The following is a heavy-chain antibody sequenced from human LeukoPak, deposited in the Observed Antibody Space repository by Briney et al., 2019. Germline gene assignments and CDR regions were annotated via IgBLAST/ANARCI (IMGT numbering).Heavy chain of an antibody. CDR3: AKVQKVEDCSSTSCQFDC. J-gene: IGHJ4*02. V-gene: IGHV3-23*01. Sequence: PLGSLRLSCAVSGFTFSSYRMSWVRQAPGKGLEWVSAISGSGGSTYYADSVKGRFTISRDNSKNTLYLQMNSLRAEDTAVYYCAKVQKVEDCSSTSCQFDCWGQGTLVTVSS. CDR1: GFTFSSYR. D-gene: IGHD2-2*01. CDR2: ISGSGGST.